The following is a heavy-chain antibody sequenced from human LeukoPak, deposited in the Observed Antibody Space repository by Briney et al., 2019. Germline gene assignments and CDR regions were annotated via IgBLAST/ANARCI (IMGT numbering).Heavy chain of an antibody. J-gene: IGHJ6*03. CDR3: ARVPYGNYHYYYLDV. CDR1: GFIVSSNY. D-gene: IGHD3-10*01. CDR2: IYSGGST. Sequence: GSLRLSCAASGFIVSSNYMSWVRQAPGKGLEWVSVIYSGGSTYYADSVKGRFTISRDNSKNTVYLQMNSLRAEDTAVYYCARVPYGNYHYYYLDVWGQGTTVTVSS. V-gene: IGHV3-53*01.